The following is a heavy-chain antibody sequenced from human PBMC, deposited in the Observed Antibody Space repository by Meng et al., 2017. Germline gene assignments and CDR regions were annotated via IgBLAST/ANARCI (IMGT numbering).Heavy chain of an antibody. V-gene: IGHV3-20*04. Sequence: EVQLVGSGGGVVRPGGSLRLFCAASGFTYDDHGMSWVRQAPGKGLGWVSGINWNGGNTGYADSVKGRFTISRDSAKKSLYLQMNSLRAEDTALYYCVRGCYGDLGDYWGQGTLVTVSS. D-gene: IGHD2-15*01. CDR3: VRGCYGDLGDY. J-gene: IGHJ4*02. CDR1: GFTYDDHG. CDR2: INWNGGNT.